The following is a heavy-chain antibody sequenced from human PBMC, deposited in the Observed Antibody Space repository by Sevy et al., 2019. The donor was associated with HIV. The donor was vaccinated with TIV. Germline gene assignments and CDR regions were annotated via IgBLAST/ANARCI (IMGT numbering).Heavy chain of an antibody. Sequence: GGSLRLSCAASGFTFSNAWMSWVRQAPGKGLEWVGRIKSKTDGGKTDYAAPVKGRFTISRDDSKTTLYLQMNSLKTGDTAVYYCTTPHYYDSSGYRFRAFDIWGQGTMVTVSS. CDR1: GFTFSNAW. J-gene: IGHJ3*02. CDR2: IKSKTDGGKT. CDR3: TTPHYYDSSGYRFRAFDI. V-gene: IGHV3-15*01. D-gene: IGHD3-22*01.